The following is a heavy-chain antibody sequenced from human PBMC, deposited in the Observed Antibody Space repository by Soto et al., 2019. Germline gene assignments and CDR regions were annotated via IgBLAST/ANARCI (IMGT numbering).Heavy chain of an antibody. CDR3: ARDYSSRYGCFDY. D-gene: IGHD1-1*01. V-gene: IGHV3-33*01. J-gene: IGHJ4*02. CDR2: IWYDGSNK. Sequence: SLRLSCAASGFTFSSYGMHWVRQAPGKGLEWVAVIWYDGSNKYYADSVKGRFTISRDNSKNTLYLQMNSLRAEDTAVYYCARDYSSRYGCFDYWGQGTLVTVSS. CDR1: GFTFSSYG.